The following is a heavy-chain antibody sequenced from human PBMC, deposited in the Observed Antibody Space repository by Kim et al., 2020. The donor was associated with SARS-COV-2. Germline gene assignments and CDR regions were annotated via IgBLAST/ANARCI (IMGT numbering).Heavy chain of an antibody. Sequence: FTISRDNSKNTLYLQMNSLRAEDTAVYYCEKDGVTIFGVVIILPLYFDYWGQGTLVTVSS. CDR3: EKDGVTIFGVVIILPLYFDY. D-gene: IGHD3-3*01. V-gene: IGHV3-23*01. J-gene: IGHJ4*02.